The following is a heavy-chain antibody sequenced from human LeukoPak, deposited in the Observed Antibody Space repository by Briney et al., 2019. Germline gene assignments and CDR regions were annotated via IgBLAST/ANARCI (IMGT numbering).Heavy chain of an antibody. J-gene: IGHJ6*03. CDR3: AREGHYADYYYYMDV. CDR1: GGSISSYY. Sequence: SETLSLTCTVSGGSISSYYWSWIRQPAGKGLEWIGRIYTSGSTNYNPSLKSRVTMSVDTSKNQFSLKLSSVTAADTAVYYCAREGHYADYYYYMDVWGKGTTVTISS. D-gene: IGHD4-17*01. V-gene: IGHV4-4*07. CDR2: IYTSGST.